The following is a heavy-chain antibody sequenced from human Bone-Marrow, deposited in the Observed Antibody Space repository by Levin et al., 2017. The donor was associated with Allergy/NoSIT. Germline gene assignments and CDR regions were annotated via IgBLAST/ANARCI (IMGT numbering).Heavy chain of an antibody. V-gene: IGHV4-59*01. CDR1: GGSISGYY. Sequence: SETLSLTCTVSGGSISGYYWSWIRQPPGKGLELIGFIYYSGSTTYNPSLKSRVTISVDTSKNQFSLKLRSVTAADTAVYYCARDGTVAGNYFDYWGQGTLVTVSS. CDR2: IYYSGST. J-gene: IGHJ4*02. CDR3: ARDGTVAGNYFDY. D-gene: IGHD6-19*01.